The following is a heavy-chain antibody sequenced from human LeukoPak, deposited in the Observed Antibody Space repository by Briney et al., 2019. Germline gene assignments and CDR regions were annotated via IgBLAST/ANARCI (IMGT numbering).Heavy chain of an antibody. CDR2: ISSSGSTI. CDR1: GFTLSPYE. J-gene: IGHJ6*02. D-gene: IGHD3-10*01. CDR3: ARDKDMVRGIWNYYFGMDV. V-gene: IGHV3-48*03. Sequence: GGSLRLSCAASGFTLSPYEMNWVRQAPGKGLEWVSYISSSGSTIYYADSVKGRFIISRDNAKNSLYLQMNSLRAEDTAVYYCARDKDMVRGIWNYYFGMDVWGQGTTVTVSS.